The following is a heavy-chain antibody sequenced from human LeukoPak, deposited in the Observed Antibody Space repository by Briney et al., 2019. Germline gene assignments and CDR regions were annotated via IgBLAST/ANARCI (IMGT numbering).Heavy chain of an antibody. D-gene: IGHD2-2*01. CDR3: ARGGPYCSSSSCYVGVLELDY. CDR1: GFTFSSYE. CDR2: ISESGSTI. Sequence: GGSLRLSCAASGFTFSSYEMNWVRQAPGKGLEWVSYISESGSTIYYADSVKGRFTISRDNAKNSLYLQMNSLRAEDTAVYYCARGGPYCSSSSCYVGVLELDYWGQGTLVTVSS. V-gene: IGHV3-48*03. J-gene: IGHJ4*02.